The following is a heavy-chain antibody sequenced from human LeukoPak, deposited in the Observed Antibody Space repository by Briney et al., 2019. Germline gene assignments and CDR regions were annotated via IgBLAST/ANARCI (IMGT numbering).Heavy chain of an antibody. CDR1: GFTFSAYA. D-gene: IGHD5-12*01. Sequence: GGSLRLSCEASGFTFSAYAMTWVRQAPGKGLEWVSAISGSGGSTYYADSVKGRFTISRDNSKNTLYLQMNSLRAEDTAVYYCAKSESIGYSGYDLGSNWGQGTLVTVSS. J-gene: IGHJ4*02. V-gene: IGHV3-23*01. CDR3: AKSESIGYSGYDLGSN. CDR2: ISGSGGST.